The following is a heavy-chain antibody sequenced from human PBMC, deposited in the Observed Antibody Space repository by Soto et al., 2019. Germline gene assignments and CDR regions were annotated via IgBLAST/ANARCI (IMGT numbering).Heavy chain of an antibody. CDR1: GGTFSSYA. CDR3: ARSQGSSTSLEIYYYYYYGMGV. Sequence: QVQLVQSGAEVKKPGSSVKVSCKASGGTFSSYAISWVRQAPGQGLEWMGGIIPISGTANNAEKFQGRVTIAADESPSTAYMELSSLTSEDTAAYYCARSQGSSTSLEIYYYYYYGMGVWGQGTTVTVSS. CDR2: IIPISGTA. J-gene: IGHJ6*02. V-gene: IGHV1-69*01. D-gene: IGHD2-2*01.